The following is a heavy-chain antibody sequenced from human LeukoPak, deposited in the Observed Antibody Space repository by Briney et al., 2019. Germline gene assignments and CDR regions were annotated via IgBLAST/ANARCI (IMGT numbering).Heavy chain of an antibody. D-gene: IGHD4-17*01. Sequence: PGGSLRLSCTASGFTFSSYGMHWVRQAPGKGLEWVAVIWYDGSNKYYADSVKGRFTISRDNSKNTLYLQMNSLRAEDTAVYYCARGCDYGDYDYWGQGTLVTVSS. CDR2: IWYDGSNK. CDR3: ARGCDYGDYDY. J-gene: IGHJ4*02. V-gene: IGHV3-33*01. CDR1: GFTFSSYG.